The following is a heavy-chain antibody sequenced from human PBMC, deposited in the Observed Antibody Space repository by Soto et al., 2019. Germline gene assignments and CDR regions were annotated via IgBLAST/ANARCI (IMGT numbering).Heavy chain of an antibody. D-gene: IGHD2-21*01. J-gene: IGHJ4*02. V-gene: IGHV3-33*01. CDR3: ASWADSLGNDY. CDR2: IWYDGSNK. Sequence: QVPLVESGGGVVQPGRSLRLSCAASGFTFSSYGMHWVRQAPGKGLEWVAVIWYDGSNKYYADSVKGRFTISRDNSKNTLYLQRNSLRAEDTAVYYGASWADSLGNDYWGQGTLVTVSS. CDR1: GFTFSSYG.